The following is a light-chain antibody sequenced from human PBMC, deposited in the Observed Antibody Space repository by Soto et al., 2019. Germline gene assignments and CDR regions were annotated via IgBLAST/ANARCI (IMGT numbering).Light chain of an antibody. CDR3: LHYSTYPLT. Sequence: IQMTQSPSTLSGSVGDRVTITCRASQTISSCLAWYQQKPGKAPKLLIYKASTLKSGVPSRFSGSGSGTEFTLTISNLQPDDFATYYCLHYSTYPLTFGGGTKVDIK. CDR2: KAS. J-gene: IGKJ4*01. CDR1: QTISSC. V-gene: IGKV1-5*03.